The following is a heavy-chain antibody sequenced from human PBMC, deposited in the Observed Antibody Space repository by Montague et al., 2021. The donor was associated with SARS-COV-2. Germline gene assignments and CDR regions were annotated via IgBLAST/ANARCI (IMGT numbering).Heavy chain of an antibody. Sequence: SETLSLTCAVYGGSFSGYYWSWIRQPPGKGLEWIGEINQSGSTNYNPSLKSRVTLSVDTSKKQFSLKLSSLTAADTAVYYCAGVAGGYYHDSSAYSDYWGQGSLVTVSS. J-gene: IGHJ4*02. CDR1: GGSFSGYY. V-gene: IGHV4-34*01. D-gene: IGHD3-22*01. CDR2: INQSGST. CDR3: AGVAGGYYHDSSAYSDY.